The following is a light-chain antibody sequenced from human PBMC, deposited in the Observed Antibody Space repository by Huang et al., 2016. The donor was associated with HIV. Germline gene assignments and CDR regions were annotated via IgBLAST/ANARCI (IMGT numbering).Light chain of an antibody. CDR2: GAS. J-gene: IGKJ2*01. V-gene: IGKV3-15*01. CDR1: QRVSGN. CDR3: QQYNNWPQVT. Sequence: EIVLTQSPATLSVFPGERATLSCRASQRVSGNLAWYQQKPGQAPRVLIHGASPRAAGIPPKFRGSGCGTEFILTISSLEPEDFAVYYCQQYNNWPQVTVGQGTKLEIK.